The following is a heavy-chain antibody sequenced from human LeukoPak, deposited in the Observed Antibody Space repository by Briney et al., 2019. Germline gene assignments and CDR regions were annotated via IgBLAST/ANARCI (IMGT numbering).Heavy chain of an antibody. V-gene: IGHV4-59*01. Sequence: PSETLSLTCTVSGGSISSYYWSWIRQPPGTGLEWIGYIYYSGSTNYNPSLKSRVTISVDTSKNQFSLKLSSVTAADTAVYYCARGLRFLEWLTQDYWGQGTLVTVSS. CDR2: IYYSGST. CDR1: GGSISSYY. D-gene: IGHD3-3*01. CDR3: ARGLRFLEWLTQDY. J-gene: IGHJ4*02.